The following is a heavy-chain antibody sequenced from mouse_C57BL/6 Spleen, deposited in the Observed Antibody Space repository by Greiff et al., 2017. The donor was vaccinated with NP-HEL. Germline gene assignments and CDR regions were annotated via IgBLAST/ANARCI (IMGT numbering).Heavy chain of an antibody. Sequence: VQLKESGAELVRPGASVKLSCTASGFNIKDYYMHWVKQRPEQGLEWIGRIDPEDGDTEYAPKFQGKATMTADTSSNTAYLQLSSLTSEDTAVYYCTTSIYDGYRYYFDYWGQGTTLTVSS. CDR1: GFNIKDYY. CDR3: TTSIYDGYRYYFDY. J-gene: IGHJ2*01. CDR2: IDPEDGDT. D-gene: IGHD2-3*01. V-gene: IGHV14-1*01.